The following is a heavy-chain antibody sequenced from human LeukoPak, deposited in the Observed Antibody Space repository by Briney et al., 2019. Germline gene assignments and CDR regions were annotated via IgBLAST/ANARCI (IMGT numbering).Heavy chain of an antibody. CDR3: AREGLAVAFDY. D-gene: IGHD6-19*01. CDR1: GFTFSSYA. Sequence: GGSLRLSCAASGFTFSSYAMHWVRQAPGKGLEWVAVISYDGSNKYYADSVRGRFTISRDNSKNTLYLQMNSLRAEDTAVYYCAREGLAVAFDYWGQGTLVTVSS. V-gene: IGHV3-30-3*01. CDR2: ISYDGSNK. J-gene: IGHJ4*02.